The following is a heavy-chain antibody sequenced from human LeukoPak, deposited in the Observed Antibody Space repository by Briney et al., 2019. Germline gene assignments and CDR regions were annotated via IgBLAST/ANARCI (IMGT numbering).Heavy chain of an antibody. D-gene: IGHD3-22*01. CDR2: VNHSGST. J-gene: IGHJ5*02. Sequence: PSETLSLTCAVYGGSFSGYYWSWIRQPPGKGLEWIGEVNHSGSTTYNPSLKSRVTISVDTSKNQFSLKLSSVTAADIVVFQAEDGIRDYYDSSGYYPLNWFDPWGQGTLVTVSS. CDR3: EDGIRDYYDSSGYYPLNWFDP. V-gene: IGHV4-34*01. CDR1: GGSFSGYY.